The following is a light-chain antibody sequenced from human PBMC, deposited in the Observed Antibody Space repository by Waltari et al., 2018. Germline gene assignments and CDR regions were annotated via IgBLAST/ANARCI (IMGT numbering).Light chain of an antibody. CDR3: SSQSSNDVVL. Sequence: QSALTQAASASGSPGQSVTIFCAGTSNDVGGYNSVSWYQEHPGQAPRVIIYDVSDRPSGVSDRFSGSKSGNTASLTISGLQAEDEADYYCSSQSSNDVVLFGGGTKLTVL. V-gene: IGLV2-14*01. J-gene: IGLJ2*01. CDR1: SNDVGGYNS. CDR2: DVS.